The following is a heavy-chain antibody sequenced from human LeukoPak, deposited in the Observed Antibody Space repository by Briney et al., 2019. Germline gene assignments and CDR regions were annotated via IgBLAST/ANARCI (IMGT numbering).Heavy chain of an antibody. CDR2: ISGSGGST. J-gene: IGHJ4*02. Sequence: GGSLRLSCAASGFTFSSYAMSWVRQAPGKGLEWVSAISGSGGSTYYADSVKGRFTISRDNAKDSLYLQMSSLRAEETAVYYCARDAPPYYYDSSGYYYGGDYWGQGTLVTVSS. D-gene: IGHD3-22*01. CDR3: ARDAPPYYYDSSGYYYGGDY. V-gene: IGHV3-23*01. CDR1: GFTFSSYA.